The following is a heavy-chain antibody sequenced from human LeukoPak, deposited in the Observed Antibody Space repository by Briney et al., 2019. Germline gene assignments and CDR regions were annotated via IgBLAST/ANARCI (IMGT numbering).Heavy chain of an antibody. D-gene: IGHD2-2*01. J-gene: IGHJ4*02. CDR3: ARGSGIVVVPADFDY. CDR2: ISWNSGSV. Sequence: GGSLRLSCAASGFTFDDYTMHWVRQAPGKGLEWVSGISWNSGSVGYADSVKGRFTISRDNAKNSLYLQMNSLRAEDTAVYYCARGSGIVVVPADFDYWGQGTLVTVSS. V-gene: IGHV3-9*01. CDR1: GFTFDDYT.